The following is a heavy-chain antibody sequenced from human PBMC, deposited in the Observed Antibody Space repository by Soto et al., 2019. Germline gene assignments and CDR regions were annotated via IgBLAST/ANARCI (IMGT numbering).Heavy chain of an antibody. J-gene: IGHJ4*02. CDR1: GGSISSGDYY. V-gene: IGHV4-30-4*01. CDR3: ARAPGGYCSSTSCYPFDY. CDR2: IYYSGST. D-gene: IGHD2-2*01. Sequence: SETLSLTCTVSGGSISSGDYYWSWIRQPPGKGLEWIGYIYYSGSTHYNPSLKSRVTISVDTSKNQFSLKLSSVTAADTAVYYCARAPGGYCSSTSCYPFDYWGQGTLVTVSS.